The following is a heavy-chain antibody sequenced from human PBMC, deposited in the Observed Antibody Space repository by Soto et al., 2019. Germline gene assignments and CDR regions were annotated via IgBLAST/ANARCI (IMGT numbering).Heavy chain of an antibody. CDR1: GGSFSGYY. Sequence: QSLTCAVYGGSFSGYYWSWIRQPPGKGLEWIGEINHSGSTNYNPSLKSRVTISVDTSKNQFSLKLSSVTAADTAVYYCARGRATVTAYYYYYYGMDVWGQGTTVTVSS. D-gene: IGHD4-17*01. CDR2: INHSGST. V-gene: IGHV4-34*01. CDR3: ARGRATVTAYYYYYYGMDV. J-gene: IGHJ6*02.